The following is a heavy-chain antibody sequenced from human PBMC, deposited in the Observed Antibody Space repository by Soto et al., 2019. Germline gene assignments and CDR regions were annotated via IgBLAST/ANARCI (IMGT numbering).Heavy chain of an antibody. V-gene: IGHV3-23*01. CDR1: GFTFSSYA. CDR2: ISGSGGST. D-gene: IGHD2-2*01. CDR3: AKDQDIVVVPAAHFDY. Sequence: HPGGSLRLSCAASGFTFSSYAMSWVRQAPGKGLEWVSAISGSGGSTYYADSVKGRFTISRDNSKNTLYLQMNSLRAEDTAVYYSAKDQDIVVVPAAHFDYWGQGTLVTVSS. J-gene: IGHJ4*02.